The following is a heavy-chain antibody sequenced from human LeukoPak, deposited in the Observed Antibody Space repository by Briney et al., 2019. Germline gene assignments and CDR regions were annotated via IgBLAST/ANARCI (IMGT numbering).Heavy chain of an antibody. CDR3: ARARGYSYGPDAFDI. J-gene: IGHJ3*02. D-gene: IGHD5-18*01. V-gene: IGHV4-34*01. CDR2: INHSGST. Sequence: SETLSLTCAVYGGSFSGHYWSWIRQPPGKGLEWIGEINHSGSTNYNPSLKSRVTISVDTSKNQFSLKLSSVTAADTAVYYCARARGYSYGPDAFDIWGQGTMVTVSS. CDR1: GGSFSGHY.